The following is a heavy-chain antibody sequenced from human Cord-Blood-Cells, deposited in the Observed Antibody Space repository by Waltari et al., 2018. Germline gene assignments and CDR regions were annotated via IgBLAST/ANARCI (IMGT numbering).Heavy chain of an antibody. Sequence: EVQLLESGGGLVQPGGSLGLSCAASGFTFSSYAMSWVRQAPGKGLEWVSASRGSCGSTYYANSAKGRFTISRDNSKNTLYLQMNSLRAEDTAVYYCAKVWGSGSYYNPFDYWGQGTLVTVSS. CDR1: GFTFSSYA. CDR2: SRGSCGST. CDR3: AKVWGSGSYYNPFDY. D-gene: IGHD3-10*01. J-gene: IGHJ4*02. V-gene: IGHV3-23*01.